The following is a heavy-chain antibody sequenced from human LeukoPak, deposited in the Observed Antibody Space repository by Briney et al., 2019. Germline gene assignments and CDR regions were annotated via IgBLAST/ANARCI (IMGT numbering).Heavy chain of an antibody. CDR3: STLTSRGLSDS. J-gene: IGHJ4*02. CDR1: GFTFTNAW. CDR2: IKSEADGETI. V-gene: IGHV3-15*07. Sequence: GGSLRLSCAASGFTFTNAWMNWVRQAPGKGLEWVGRIKSEADGETIDYAAPVKGRFTFSRDDSKNMLYLQMNSLKSEDTAVYYCSTLTSRGLSDSWGQGTLVTVSS. D-gene: IGHD1-20*01.